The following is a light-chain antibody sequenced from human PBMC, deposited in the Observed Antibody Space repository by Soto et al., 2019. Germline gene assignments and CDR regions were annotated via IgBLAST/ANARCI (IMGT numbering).Light chain of an antibody. V-gene: IGLV1-40*01. Sequence: QSVLTQPPSVSGAPGQRVTISCNGSSSNIGAGYDVNWYQQLPGTAPKLLIFGDSNRPSGVPDRFSGSKSGTSASLAITGLHAADEADYYCQSSDSRLSGSDVFGTGTKLTVL. CDR1: SSNIGAGYD. CDR3: QSSDSRLSGSDV. CDR2: GDS. J-gene: IGLJ1*01.